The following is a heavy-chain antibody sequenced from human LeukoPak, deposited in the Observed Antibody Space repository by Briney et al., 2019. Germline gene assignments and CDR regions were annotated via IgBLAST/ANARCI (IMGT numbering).Heavy chain of an antibody. J-gene: IGHJ4*02. CDR2: INPNSGGT. Sequence: ASVKVSCKASGYTFTDYYMHWVRQAPGQGLEWMGRINPNSGGTNYAQKFQGRVTMTRDTSISTAYMELSRLRSDDTAVYYCAREVPGSNQIFDYWGQGTLVTVSS. V-gene: IGHV1-2*06. D-gene: IGHD4-11*01. CDR3: AREVPGSNQIFDY. CDR1: GYTFTDYY.